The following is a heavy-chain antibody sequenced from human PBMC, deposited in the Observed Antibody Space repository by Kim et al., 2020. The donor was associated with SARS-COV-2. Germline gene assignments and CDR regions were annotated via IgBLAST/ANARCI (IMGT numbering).Heavy chain of an antibody. CDR2: IYHSGST. CDR1: GGSISSSNW. D-gene: IGHD5-12*01. Sequence: SETLSLTCAVSGGSISSSNWWSWVRQPPGKGLEWIGEIYHSGSTNYNPSLKSRVTISVDKSKNQFSLKLSSVTAADTAVYYCARENVEMATIPLSVWGQGTLVTVSS. CDR3: ARENVEMATIPLSV. V-gene: IGHV4-4*02. J-gene: IGHJ4*02.